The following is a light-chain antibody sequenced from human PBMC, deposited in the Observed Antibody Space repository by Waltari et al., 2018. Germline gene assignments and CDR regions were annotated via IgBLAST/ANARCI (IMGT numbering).Light chain of an antibody. Sequence: EIVLTQSPATLALSPGERATLSCRASQSVSNFLAWYQQKPGQAPRLLIYHASKRTTDIPARFSGRGSGTDFTLTISSLEPGDSAVYYCQQRANWPPLTFGGGTRVEI. CDR1: QSVSNF. CDR3: QQRANWPPLT. V-gene: IGKV3-11*01. J-gene: IGKJ4*01. CDR2: HAS.